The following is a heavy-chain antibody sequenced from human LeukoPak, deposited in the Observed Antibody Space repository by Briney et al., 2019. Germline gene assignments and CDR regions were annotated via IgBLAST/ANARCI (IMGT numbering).Heavy chain of an antibody. J-gene: IGHJ4*02. V-gene: IGHV3-38-3*01. CDR2: ISGGST. CDR1: GFTVSSNE. D-gene: IGHD2-2*01. CDR3: AKDKFCSSTSCYVDY. Sequence: GGSLRLSCAASGFTVSSNEMSWVRQAPGKGLEWVSSISGGSTYYADSRKGRFTISRDNSKNTLHLQMNSLRAEDTAVYYCAKDKFCSSTSCYVDYWGQGTLVTVSS.